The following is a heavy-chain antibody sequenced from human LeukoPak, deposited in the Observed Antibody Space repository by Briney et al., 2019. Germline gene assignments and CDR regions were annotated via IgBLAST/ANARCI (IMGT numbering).Heavy chain of an antibody. CDR1: GFTFSSYA. V-gene: IGHV3-30*14. Sequence: PGGSLRLSCAASGFTFSSYAMHWVRQAPGKGLEWVAVISYDGSNKYYADSVKGRFTISRDNSKNTLYLQMNSLRAENTAVYYCARWPAEGENWGQGTLVTVSS. J-gene: IGHJ4*02. D-gene: IGHD6-25*01. CDR3: ARWPAEGEN. CDR2: ISYDGSNK.